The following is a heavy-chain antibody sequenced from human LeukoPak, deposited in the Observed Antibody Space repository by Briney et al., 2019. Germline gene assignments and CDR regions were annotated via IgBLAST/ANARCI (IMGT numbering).Heavy chain of an antibody. J-gene: IGHJ4*02. CDR3: ASRPDTMVRGVAADY. Sequence: PSETLSLTCTVSGGSISSYYWSWIRQPPGKGLEWIGYIYYSGSTNYNPSLKSRVTISVDTSKNQFSLKLSSVTAADTAVYYCASRPDTMVRGVAADYWGQGTLVTVSS. CDR1: GGSISSYY. D-gene: IGHD3-10*01. V-gene: IGHV4-59*12. CDR2: IYYSGST.